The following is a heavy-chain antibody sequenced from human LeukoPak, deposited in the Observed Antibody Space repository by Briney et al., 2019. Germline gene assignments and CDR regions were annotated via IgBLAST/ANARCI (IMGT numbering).Heavy chain of an antibody. Sequence: GGSLRLSCAASGFTFSSYAMHWVRQAPGKGLEWVSYISSSGSTIYYADSVKGRFTISRDNAKNSLYLQMNSLRAEDTAVYYCARDFSPHYGGNSPSSDYWGQGTLVTVSS. CDR3: ARDFSPHYGGNSPSSDY. J-gene: IGHJ4*02. CDR1: GFTFSSYA. V-gene: IGHV3-48*04. CDR2: ISSSGSTI. D-gene: IGHD4-23*01.